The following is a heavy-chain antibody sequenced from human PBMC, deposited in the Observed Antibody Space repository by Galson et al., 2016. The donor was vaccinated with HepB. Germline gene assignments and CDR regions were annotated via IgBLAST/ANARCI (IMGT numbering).Heavy chain of an antibody. J-gene: IGHJ6*02. Sequence: SLRLSCAASGFMFSGSAMHWVRQASGKGLEWVGRIRSKANSYATVYAASVEGRFTISRDDSKNTAYLQMNSLKTEDTAVYYCTSSAYSDYIYYSGMDVWGQGTTVTVSS. D-gene: IGHD3-16*01. CDR3: TSSAYSDYIYYSGMDV. V-gene: IGHV3-73*01. CDR2: IRSKANSYAT. CDR1: GFMFSGSA.